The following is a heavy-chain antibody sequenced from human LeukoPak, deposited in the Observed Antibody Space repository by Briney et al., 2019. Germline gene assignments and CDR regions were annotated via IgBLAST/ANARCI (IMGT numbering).Heavy chain of an antibody. D-gene: IGHD2-15*01. V-gene: IGHV6-1*01. Sequence: SQTLSLTCAISGDSVSSNSAAWNWIRQSPSRGLEWLGRTYYRYKWYNDYAESVKKRLSNNPDTSKNQFSLQLNSVTPEDTAVYYCARAALRHASDFDYWGQRTLVTVSS. CDR3: ARAALRHASDFDY. CDR2: TYYRYKWYN. CDR1: GDSVSSNSAA. J-gene: IGHJ4*02.